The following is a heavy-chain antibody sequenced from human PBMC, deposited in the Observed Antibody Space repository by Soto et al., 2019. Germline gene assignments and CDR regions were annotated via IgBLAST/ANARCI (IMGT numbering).Heavy chain of an antibody. Sequence: QVQLEQSGAEVKKPGSSVKVSCKASGGTFSTSAISWVRQAPGQGLERMGGIMPIFRTPDYAQKSQGRVTITADESTSTADMDLSCLRSGDTAVYYCARDKDRQQLGGKYYYMLVVWGQWTTVTVSS. CDR1: GGTFSTSA. J-gene: IGHJ6*02. CDR2: IMPIFRTP. D-gene: IGHD3-3*02. V-gene: IGHV1-69*13. CDR3: ARDKDRQQLGGKYYYMLVV.